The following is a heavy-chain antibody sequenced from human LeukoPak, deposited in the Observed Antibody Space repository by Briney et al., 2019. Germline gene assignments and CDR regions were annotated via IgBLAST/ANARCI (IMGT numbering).Heavy chain of an antibody. D-gene: IGHD3-22*01. CDR3: ARRYYYDSRAAFDI. J-gene: IGHJ3*02. V-gene: IGHV5-51*01. CDR1: GYIFTSYW. Sequence: RGASLQISCEGSGYIFTSYWIGWVRQLAGKGLEWMGIIYPGDSDTRYSPSFQGQVTIPADKSISTAYLQWSSLKASDTAMYYCARRYYYDSRAAFDIWGQGTMVTVSS. CDR2: IYPGDSDT.